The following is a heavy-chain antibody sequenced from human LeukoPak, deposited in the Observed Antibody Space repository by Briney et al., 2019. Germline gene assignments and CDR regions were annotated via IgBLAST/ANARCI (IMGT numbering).Heavy chain of an antibody. CDR3: ARGKWELPDY. D-gene: IGHD1-26*01. Sequence: PSETLSLTCAAYGGSFSGYYWSWIRQPPGKGLEWIGEINHSGSTNYNPSLKSRVTISVDTSKNQFSLKLSSVTAADTAVYYCARGKWELPDYWGQGTLVTVSS. J-gene: IGHJ4*02. CDR2: INHSGST. CDR1: GGSFSGYY. V-gene: IGHV4-34*01.